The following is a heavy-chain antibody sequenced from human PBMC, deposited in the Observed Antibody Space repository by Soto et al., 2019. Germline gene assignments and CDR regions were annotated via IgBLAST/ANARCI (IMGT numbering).Heavy chain of an antibody. J-gene: IGHJ2*01. Sequence: EVQLLESGGGLVQPGGSLRLSCAASGFSFSSYAMNWVRQAPGKGLEWVSVISGSGGSTYYADAVKGRFTISRDNSKNTLYLQMNSLRAEDTAVYYCAKRTVGWYFDLWGRGTLVTVSS. V-gene: IGHV3-23*01. CDR3: AKRTVGWYFDL. CDR1: GFSFSSYA. D-gene: IGHD4-17*01. CDR2: ISGSGGST.